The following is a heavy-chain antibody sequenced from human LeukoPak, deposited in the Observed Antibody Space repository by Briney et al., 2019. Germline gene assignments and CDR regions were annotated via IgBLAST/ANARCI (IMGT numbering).Heavy chain of an antibody. CDR1: GGSISSGGYY. D-gene: IGHD2-2*01. CDR2: IYHSGST. J-gene: IGHJ5*02. Sequence: SQTLSLTCTVSGGSISSGGYYWSWIRQPPGKGLEWIGYIYHSGSTYYNPSLKSRVTISVDRSKNQFSLKLSSVTAADTAVYYCARGYCSSTSCYNGRWFDPWGQGTLVTVSS. CDR3: ARGYCSSTSCYNGRWFDP. V-gene: IGHV4-30-2*01.